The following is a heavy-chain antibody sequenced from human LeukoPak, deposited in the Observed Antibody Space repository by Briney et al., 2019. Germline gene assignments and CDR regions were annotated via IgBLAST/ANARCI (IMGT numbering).Heavy chain of an antibody. V-gene: IGHV1-8*01. CDR3: ARGSFYGEGFDY. D-gene: IGHD4-17*01. J-gene: IGHJ4*02. CDR1: GYTFTGYD. Sequence: ASVKVSCKASGYTFTGYDINWVRQATGQGLEWMGWMNPNSGNTGYAQKFQGRVTMTRNTSISTAYMELSSLRSEDTAVYYCARGSFYGEGFDYWGQGTLVTVSS. CDR2: MNPNSGNT.